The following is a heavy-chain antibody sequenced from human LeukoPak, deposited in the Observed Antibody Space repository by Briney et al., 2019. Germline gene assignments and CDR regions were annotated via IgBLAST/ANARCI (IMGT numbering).Heavy chain of an antibody. CDR3: VLSGSPGGWFDP. CDR1: GGSISSYY. Sequence: SETLSLTCTVSGGSISSYYWSWIRQPPGKGLEWIGYIYYSGSTNYNPSLKSRVTISVDTSKNQFSLKLSSVTAADTAVYYCVLSGSPGGWFDPWGQGTLVTVSS. V-gene: IGHV4-59*01. CDR2: IYYSGST. D-gene: IGHD3-10*01. J-gene: IGHJ5*02.